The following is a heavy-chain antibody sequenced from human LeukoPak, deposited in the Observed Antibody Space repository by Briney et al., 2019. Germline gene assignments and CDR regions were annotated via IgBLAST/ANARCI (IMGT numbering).Heavy chain of an antibody. CDR3: ARANFLYCSSSTCLFDY. V-gene: IGHV1-2*02. CDR2: INPNDGDT. D-gene: IGHD2-2*01. J-gene: IGHJ4*02. CDR1: GYTLTDYY. Sequence: ASVKVSCKASGYTLTDYYMHWVRQAPGQGFEWMGWINPNDGDTNYAQKFQGRVTMTRDTSISTAHMEVSRLRSDDTAVYYCARANFLYCSSSTCLFDYWGQGTLVTVSS.